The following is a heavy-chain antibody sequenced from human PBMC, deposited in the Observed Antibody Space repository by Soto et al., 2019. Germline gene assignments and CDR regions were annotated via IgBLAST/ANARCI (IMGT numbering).Heavy chain of an antibody. Sequence: QVQLQQWGAGLLKPSETLSLTCAVYGGSFSGYYWSWIRQPPGKGLEWIGEISHSGSTNYNPSLTSRVTISVDTSKSPFSLKLSSVTAADTAVYYCAREGYCSGGSCYSRTLDYWGQGPLVTVSS. V-gene: IGHV4-34*01. J-gene: IGHJ4*02. CDR1: GGSFSGYY. CDR2: ISHSGST. D-gene: IGHD2-15*01. CDR3: AREGYCSGGSCYSRTLDY.